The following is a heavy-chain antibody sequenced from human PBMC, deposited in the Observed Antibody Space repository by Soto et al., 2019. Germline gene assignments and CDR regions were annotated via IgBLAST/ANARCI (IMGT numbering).Heavy chain of an antibody. J-gene: IGHJ3*02. D-gene: IGHD3-22*01. CDR2: INHSGST. CDR1: GGSFSGYY. CDR3: ASLGYYYDTSGYYSVDDAFDI. Sequence: PSETLSLTCAVYGGSFSGYYWTWIRQPPGTGLEWIGEINHSGSTNYNPSLKSRVTISVDRSKNQFSLKLSSVTAADTAVYYCASLGYYYDTSGYYSVDDAFDIWGQGTMVTVSS. V-gene: IGHV4-34*01.